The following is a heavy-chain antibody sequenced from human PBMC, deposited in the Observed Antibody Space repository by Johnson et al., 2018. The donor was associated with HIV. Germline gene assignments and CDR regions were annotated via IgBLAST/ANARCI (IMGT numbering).Heavy chain of an antibody. D-gene: IGHD2-15*01. Sequence: QVQLVESGGGVVQPGGSLRLSCAASGFTFSSYGMHWVRQAPGKGLEWVAFIRYDGSNKYYADSVKGRFTISRANSKNTLYLQMNSLRAEDTAVYYCAKDSLLGYCSGGSCYDDDAFDIWGQGTMVTVSS. V-gene: IGHV3-30*02. CDR2: IRYDGSNK. J-gene: IGHJ3*02. CDR3: AKDSLLGYCSGGSCYDDDAFDI. CDR1: GFTFSSYG.